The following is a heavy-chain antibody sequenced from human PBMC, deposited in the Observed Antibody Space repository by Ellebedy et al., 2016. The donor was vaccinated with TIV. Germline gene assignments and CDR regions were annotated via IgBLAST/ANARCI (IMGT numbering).Heavy chain of an antibody. CDR3: ARWAYVNSWYHLDY. J-gene: IGHJ4*02. D-gene: IGHD1-14*01. Sequence: GESLKISCAASGFTLSTHWMSWVRQAPGKGLEWVASIKQDGSVQFYVNSVRGRFTISRDNSKTSTYLQMNSLRAEDTAVYYCARWAYVNSWYHLDYWGQGTLVIVSS. V-gene: IGHV3-7*01. CDR2: IKQDGSVQ. CDR1: GFTLSTHW.